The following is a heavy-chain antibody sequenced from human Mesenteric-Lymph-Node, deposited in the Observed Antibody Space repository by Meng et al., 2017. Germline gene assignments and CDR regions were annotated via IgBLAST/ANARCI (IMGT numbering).Heavy chain of an antibody. Sequence: VESGGGLVQQGGSLRLSCAASGVTFTNGWVTWVRQAPGKGLEWVGRIKSKTDGGTTDYAAPVKGRFTISRDDSKNTLYLQMNSLKTEDTAVYYCTTANLWFGPYYWGQGTLVTVSS. CDR3: TTANLWFGPYY. D-gene: IGHD3-10*01. V-gene: IGHV3-15*01. J-gene: IGHJ4*02. CDR2: IKSKTDGGTT. CDR1: GVTFTNGW.